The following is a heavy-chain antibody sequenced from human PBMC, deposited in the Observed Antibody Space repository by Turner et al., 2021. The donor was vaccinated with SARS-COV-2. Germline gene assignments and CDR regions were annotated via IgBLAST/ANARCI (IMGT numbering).Heavy chain of an antibody. CDR3: ARVGGSGWYGS. J-gene: IGHJ4*02. V-gene: IGHV1-2*02. Sequence: QVQMVQSGTVVKKPGASVQVSDETSGYTFSAYNIHLVRQAPGQGLEWMAWINPKSGDTEFAQKFQGRVTVTRDMSISTAYMGLNNLRSDDTAVYYCARVGGSGWYGSWGQGTLVTVSS. CDR2: INPKSGDT. D-gene: IGHD6-19*01. CDR1: GYTFSAYN.